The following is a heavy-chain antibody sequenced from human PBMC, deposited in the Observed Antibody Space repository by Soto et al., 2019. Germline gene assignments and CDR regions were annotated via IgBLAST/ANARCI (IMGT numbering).Heavy chain of an antibody. CDR3: ARYLRVAGTDYFDY. CDR1: GGSISSSSYY. V-gene: IGHV4-39*01. CDR2: IFYSGTT. Sequence: PSETLSLTCTVSGGSISSSSYYWGWIRQPPGKGLEWIGSIFYSGTTYYNPSLKSRVTVPVDTSKNQFSLKLSSVTTADTAVYYCARYLRVAGTDYFDYWXQGTLVTVSS. D-gene: IGHD6-19*01. J-gene: IGHJ4*02.